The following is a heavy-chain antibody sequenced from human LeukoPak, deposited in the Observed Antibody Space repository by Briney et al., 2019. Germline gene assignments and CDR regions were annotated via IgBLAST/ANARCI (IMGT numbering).Heavy chain of an antibody. Sequence: GSSVKVSCKASGGTFSSYAISWVRQAPGQGLEWMGGIIPIFGTANYAQKFQGRVTITADESTSTAYMELSSLRSEDTAVYYCATKTPRRGVVVPAASSHYYYYMDVWGKGTTVTVSS. D-gene: IGHD2-2*01. J-gene: IGHJ6*03. CDR1: GGTFSSYA. CDR3: ATKTPRRGVVVPAASSHYYYYMDV. CDR2: IIPIFGTA. V-gene: IGHV1-69*01.